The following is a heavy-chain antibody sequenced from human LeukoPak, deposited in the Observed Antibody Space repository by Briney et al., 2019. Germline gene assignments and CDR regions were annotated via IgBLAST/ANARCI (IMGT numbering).Heavy chain of an antibody. D-gene: IGHD2-2*01. Sequence: SETLSLTCAVYGVSFSGYYWSWIRQPPGKGLEWIGEINHSGSTNYNPSLKSRVTISVDTSKNQFSLKLSSVTAADTAVYYCGYCSSTSCYWVDPWGQGTLVTVSS. CDR3: GYCSSTSCYWVDP. CDR2: INHSGST. V-gene: IGHV4-34*01. CDR1: GVSFSGYY. J-gene: IGHJ5*02.